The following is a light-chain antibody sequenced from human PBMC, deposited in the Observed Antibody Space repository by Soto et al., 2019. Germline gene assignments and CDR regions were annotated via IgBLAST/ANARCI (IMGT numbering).Light chain of an antibody. CDR3: SSYTSSIFYV. Sequence: QSALTQPRSVSGSPGQSVTISCTGTSSDVGGYNYVSWYQQHPGKAPKLMIYDVSNRPSGVSNRFSGSKSGNTASLTISGLQAEDEADYYCSSYTSSIFYVFGTGTKLTVL. J-gene: IGLJ1*01. CDR2: DVS. V-gene: IGLV2-14*01. CDR1: SSDVGGYNY.